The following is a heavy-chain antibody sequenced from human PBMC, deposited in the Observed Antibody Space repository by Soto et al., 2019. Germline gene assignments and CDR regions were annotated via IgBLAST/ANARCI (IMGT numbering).Heavy chain of an antibody. V-gene: IGHV4-59*01. J-gene: IGHJ5*02. CDR2: IYYSGST. Sequence: SETLSLTCTVSVGSISSYYWSWIRQPPGKGLEWIGYIYYSGSTNYNPSLKSRVTISVDTSKNQFSLKLSSVTAADTAVYYCARDISASENWFDPWGQGTLVTVSS. CDR1: VGSISSYY. CDR3: ARDISASENWFDP.